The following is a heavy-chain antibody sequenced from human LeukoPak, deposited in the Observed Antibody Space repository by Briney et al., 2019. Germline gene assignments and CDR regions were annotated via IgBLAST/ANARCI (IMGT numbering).Heavy chain of an antibody. J-gene: IGHJ6*02. CDR2: INSDGSST. V-gene: IGHV3-74*01. D-gene: IGHD1-1*01. CDR3: AKGQGRHYYYYGMDV. Sequence: GGSLRLSCAASGFTFSSYWMHWVRQAPGKGLVWVSRINSDGSSTSYADSVKGRFTISRDNAKNTLYLQMNSLRAEDTAVYYCAKGQGRHYYYYGMDVWGQGTRSPSP. CDR1: GFTFSSYW.